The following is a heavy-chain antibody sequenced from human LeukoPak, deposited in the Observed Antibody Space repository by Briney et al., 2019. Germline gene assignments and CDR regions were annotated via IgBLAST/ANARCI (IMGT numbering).Heavy chain of an antibody. V-gene: IGHV3-7*01. D-gene: IGHD3-10*01. CDR1: GFTFSNYW. CDR3: ARDAPSGSGSVFDY. Sequence: GGSLRLSCAASGFTFSNYWMSWVRQAPGKGLEWVANIKQDGSEKYHVDSVKGRFTISRDNAKNSLYLQMNSLRAEDTAVYYCARDAPSGSGSVFDYWGQGTLVTVSS. J-gene: IGHJ4*02. CDR2: IKQDGSEK.